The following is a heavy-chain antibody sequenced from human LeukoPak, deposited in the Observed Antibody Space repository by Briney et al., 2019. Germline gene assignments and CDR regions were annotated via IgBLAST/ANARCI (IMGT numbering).Heavy chain of an antibody. Sequence: GGSLRLSCAPSGFTVSGTHMSWVRQAPGKGLEWVSAMYTGGTTYYADSVKGRFTISRDNSRNTLFLHMSSLRADDTAVYYCAKDEATSGGGLASWGQGTLVTVSS. J-gene: IGHJ4*02. CDR2: MYTGGTT. CDR1: GFTVSGTH. CDR3: AKDEATSGGGLAS. D-gene: IGHD3-16*01. V-gene: IGHV3-53*01.